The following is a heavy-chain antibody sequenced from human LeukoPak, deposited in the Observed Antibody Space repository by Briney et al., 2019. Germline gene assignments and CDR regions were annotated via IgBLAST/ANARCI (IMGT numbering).Heavy chain of an antibody. CDR3: AREIVGATAFDI. V-gene: IGHV1-46*01. J-gene: IGHJ3*02. D-gene: IGHD1-26*01. CDR1: GGTFSSYA. CDR2: INPSGGST. Sequence: ASVKVSCKASGGTFSSYAISWVRQAPGQGLEWMGIINPSGGSTSYAQKFQGRVTMTRDTSTSTVYMELSSLRSEVTAVYYCAREIVGATAFDIWGQGTMVTVSS.